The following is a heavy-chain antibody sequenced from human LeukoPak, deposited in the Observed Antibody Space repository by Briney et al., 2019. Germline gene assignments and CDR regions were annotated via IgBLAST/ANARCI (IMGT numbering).Heavy chain of an antibody. CDR3: AKTTYGDYGRMDY. Sequence: GGSLRLSCAASGFTFSTYGMHWVRQAPGKGLEWVSAISGSGGSTYYADSVKGRFTISRDNSKNTLYLQMNSLRAEDTAVYYCAKTTYGDYGRMDYWGQGTLVTVSS. D-gene: IGHD4-17*01. V-gene: IGHV3-23*01. CDR2: ISGSGGST. J-gene: IGHJ4*02. CDR1: GFTFSTYG.